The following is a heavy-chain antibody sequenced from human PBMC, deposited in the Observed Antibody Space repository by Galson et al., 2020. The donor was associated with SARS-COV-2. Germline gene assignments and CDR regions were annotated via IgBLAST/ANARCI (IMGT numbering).Heavy chain of an antibody. CDR3: ARDVVVVVAATLDHFYYYYMDV. CDR2: TYYRSKWYN. D-gene: IGHD2-15*01. J-gene: IGHJ6*03. V-gene: IGHV6-1*01. CDR1: GDSVSSNSAA. Sequence: SQTLSLTCAISGDSVSSNSAAWNWIRQSPSRGLEWLGRTYYRSKWYNDYAVSVKSRITINPDTSKNQFSLQLNSVTPEDTAVYYCARDVVVVVAATLDHFYYYYMDVWGKGTTVTVSS.